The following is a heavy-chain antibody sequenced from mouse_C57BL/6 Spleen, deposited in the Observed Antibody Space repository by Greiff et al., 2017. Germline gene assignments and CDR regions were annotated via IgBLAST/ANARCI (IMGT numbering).Heavy chain of an antibody. J-gene: IGHJ2*01. CDR2: IDPETGGT. V-gene: IGHV1-15*01. D-gene: IGHD1-1*01. CDR3: TRRDYGSPFDY. Sequence: VQLQQSGAELVRPGASVTLSCKASGYTFTDYEMHWVKPTPVHGLEWIGAIDPETGGTAYNQKFKGKAILTADKSSSTAYMELRSLTSEDSAVYYCTRRDYGSPFDYWGQGTTLTVSS. CDR1: GYTFTDYE.